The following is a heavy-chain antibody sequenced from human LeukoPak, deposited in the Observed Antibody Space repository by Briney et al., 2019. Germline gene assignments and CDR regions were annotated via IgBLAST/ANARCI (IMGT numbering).Heavy chain of an antibody. D-gene: IGHD3/OR15-3a*01. CDR3: ARHVDLDY. CDR1: RFTFSTRW. V-gene: IGHV3-7*01. Sequence: PGGSLRLSCAASRFTFSTRWMTWVRQAPGKGLEWVAIIKEDGSDKLYVDSVKGRFTISRDNAKKSLYLQMNSLRAEDTAVYYCARHVDLDYWGQGTLVSVSS. J-gene: IGHJ4*02. CDR2: IKEDGSDK.